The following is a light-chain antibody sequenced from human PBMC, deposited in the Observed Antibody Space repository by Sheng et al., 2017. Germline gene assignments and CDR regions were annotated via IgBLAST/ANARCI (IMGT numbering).Light chain of an antibody. CDR1: QSISSW. CDR2: AAS. CDR3: QQARSFPLT. Sequence: DIQMTQSPSTLSASVGDRVTITCRASQSISSWLAWYQQKPGKAPKLLIYAASSLHSGVPSRFSGSKSGTDFTLTINSLQPEDSATYFCQQARSFPLTFGGGTKVEDQT. V-gene: IGKV1-12*01. J-gene: IGKJ4*01.